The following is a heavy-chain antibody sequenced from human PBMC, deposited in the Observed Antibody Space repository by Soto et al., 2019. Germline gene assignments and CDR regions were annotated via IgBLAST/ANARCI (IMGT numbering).Heavy chain of an antibody. Sequence: SETLSLTCTVSGGTISSYYWSWIRQPPGKGLEWIGYIYYSGSTNYNPSLKSRVTISVDTSKNQFSLKLSSVTAADTAVYYCARDSDGGNSLEYWGQGTLVTVSS. CDR2: IYYSGST. D-gene: IGHD2-15*01. V-gene: IGHV4-59*01. J-gene: IGHJ4*02. CDR1: GGTISSYY. CDR3: ARDSDGGNSLEY.